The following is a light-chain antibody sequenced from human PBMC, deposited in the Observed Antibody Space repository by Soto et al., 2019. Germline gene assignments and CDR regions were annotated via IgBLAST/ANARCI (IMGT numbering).Light chain of an antibody. CDR1: QSVSSSY. J-gene: IGKJ2*01. CDR2: GAS. V-gene: IGKV3-20*01. CDR3: QQYGSSPHT. Sequence: EIVLTQSPGTLSLSPGERGTLSCRASQSVSSSYLAWYQHKPGQAPRLLIYGASSRATGIPDRFSGSGSGTDFTLTISRLEPEDFAVYYCQQYGSSPHTFGQGTKLEIK.